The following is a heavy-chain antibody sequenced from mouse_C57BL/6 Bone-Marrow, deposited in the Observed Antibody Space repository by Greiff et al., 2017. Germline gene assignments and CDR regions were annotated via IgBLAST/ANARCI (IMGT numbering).Heavy chain of an antibody. CDR2: IDPENGDT. Sequence: VQLKQSGAELVRPGASVKLSCTASGFNIKDDYMHWVKQRPEQGLEWIGWIDPENGDTEYASKFQGKATITADTSSNTAYLQLSSLTSEDTAVYYCTTDYPHAYWGQGTLVTVSA. CDR3: TTDYPHAY. D-gene: IGHD5-5*01. V-gene: IGHV14-4*01. J-gene: IGHJ3*01. CDR1: GFNIKDDY.